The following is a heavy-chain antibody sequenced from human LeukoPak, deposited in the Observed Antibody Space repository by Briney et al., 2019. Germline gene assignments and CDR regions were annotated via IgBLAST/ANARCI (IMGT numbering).Heavy chain of an antibody. CDR3: ARVDCSSTSFPPRH. J-gene: IGHJ4*02. CDR2: INPNSGGT. Sequence: ASVKVSCKASGYTFTGYYMHWVRQAPGQGLEWMGWINPNSGGTNYAQKFQGRVTMTRETSTSTPSMELNRLTSDGTAMYYCARVDCSSTSFPPRHWGQGTLVTVSS. V-gene: IGHV1-2*02. D-gene: IGHD2-2*01. CDR1: GYTFTGYY.